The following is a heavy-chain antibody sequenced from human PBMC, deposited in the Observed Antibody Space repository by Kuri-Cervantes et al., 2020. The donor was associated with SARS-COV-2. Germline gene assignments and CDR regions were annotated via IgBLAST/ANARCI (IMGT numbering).Heavy chain of an antibody. CDR2: ISGSGDNT. CDR3: AQDVSQLGRACRY. CDR1: GFTFGDYA. V-gene: IGHV3-23*01. D-gene: IGHD6-6*01. J-gene: IGHJ4*02. Sequence: GGSLRLSCTASGFTFGDYAMSWFRQAPGKGLEWVSAISGSGDNTYYADSVKGRFTISRDNSQNTVYLQMNSLRGEDTALYYCAQDVSQLGRACRYWGQGTLVTVSS.